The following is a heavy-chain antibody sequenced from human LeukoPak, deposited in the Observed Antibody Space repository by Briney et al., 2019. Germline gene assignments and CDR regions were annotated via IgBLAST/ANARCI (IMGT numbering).Heavy chain of an antibody. J-gene: IGHJ6*03. CDR1: GFTFSSYA. V-gene: IGHV3-48*04. CDR3: ARAGAPYEFWSGHRGYYYMDV. CDR2: ISSSGSTI. Sequence: GGSLRLSCAASGFTFSSYAMHWVRQAPGEGLEWVSYISSSGSTIYYADSVKGRFTISRDNAKNSMYLQMNSLRAEDTAVYYCARAGAPYEFWSGHRGYYYMDVWGKGTTVTVSS. D-gene: IGHD3-3*01.